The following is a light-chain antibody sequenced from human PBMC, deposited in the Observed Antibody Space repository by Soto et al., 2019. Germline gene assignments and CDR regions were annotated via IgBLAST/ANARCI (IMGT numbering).Light chain of an antibody. J-gene: IGLJ1*01. Sequence: LTQPASVSGSPGQSITISCTGTSSDVGGYNYVSWYQQHPGKAHKLMIYDVSNRPSGVSNRFSGSKSGNTASLSISGLQAEDEADYYCSSYTSSSTGVFGTGTKVTVL. CDR1: SSDVGGYNY. CDR3: SSYTSSSTGV. CDR2: DVS. V-gene: IGLV2-14*01.